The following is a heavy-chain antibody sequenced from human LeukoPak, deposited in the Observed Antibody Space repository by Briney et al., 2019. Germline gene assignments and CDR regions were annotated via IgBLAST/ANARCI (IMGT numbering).Heavy chain of an antibody. CDR2: ISGDGGST. V-gene: IGHV3-43*02. CDR3: ARGVATAGKALAY. Sequence: GGSLRLSCAASGFTFDDYAKDWVRQAPGKGLEWVSLISGDGGSTYYADSVKGRFTISRDNSKNSLHLQMNSLRTDDTALYYCARGVATAGKALAYWGQGTLFTVSS. CDR1: GFTFDDYA. D-gene: IGHD6-13*01. J-gene: IGHJ4*02.